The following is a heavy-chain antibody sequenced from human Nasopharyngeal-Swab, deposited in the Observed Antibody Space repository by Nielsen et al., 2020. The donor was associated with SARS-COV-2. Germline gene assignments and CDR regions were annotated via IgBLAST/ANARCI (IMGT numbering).Heavy chain of an antibody. Sequence: WIRQPPGKGLEWVSAISGSGGSTYYADSVKGRFTISRDNSKNTLYLQMNSLRAEDTAVYYCARDRGGGLELFNWFDPWGQGTLVTVS. D-gene: IGHD1-7*01. CDR3: ARDRGGGLELFNWFDP. CDR2: ISGSGGST. J-gene: IGHJ5*02. V-gene: IGHV3-23*01.